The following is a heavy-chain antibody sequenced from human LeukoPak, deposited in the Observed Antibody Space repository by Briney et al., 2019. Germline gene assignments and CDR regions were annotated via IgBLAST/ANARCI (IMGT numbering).Heavy chain of an antibody. J-gene: IGHJ6*02. CDR3: ASKHFQWLGDYYYYGMDV. CDR1: GYTFTGYY. D-gene: IGHD6-19*01. CDR2: INPNSGGT. V-gene: IGHV1-2*02. Sequence: ASVKVSCKASGYTFTGYYMHWVRQAPGQGLEWMGWINPNSGGTNYAQKFQGRVTMTRDTSISTAYMELSRLRSDDTAVYHCASKHFQWLGDYYYYGMDVWGQGTTVTVSS.